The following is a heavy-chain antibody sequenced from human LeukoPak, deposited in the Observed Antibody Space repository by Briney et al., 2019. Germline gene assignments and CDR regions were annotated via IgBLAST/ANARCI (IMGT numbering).Heavy chain of an antibody. CDR2: IIPIFGIV. V-gene: IGHV1-69*13. D-gene: IGHD3-16*01. CDR3: ASEEGDDAFDI. CDR1: GGTFSSYA. J-gene: IGHJ3*02. Sequence: AGSVRVSCKASGGTFSSYAISWVRQAPGQGLEWMGGIIPIFGIVNYAQKLQGRVTITAEESMSTAYMELSSLRSEDRAVYYCASEEGDDAFDIWGQGTMVTVSS.